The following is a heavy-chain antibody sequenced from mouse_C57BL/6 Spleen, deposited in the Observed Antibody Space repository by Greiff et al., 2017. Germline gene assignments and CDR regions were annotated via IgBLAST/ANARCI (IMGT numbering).Heavy chain of an antibody. CDR3: AREGHYYGSSFDY. CDR2: IEPNSGGT. CDR1: GYTFTSYW. V-gene: IGHV1-72*01. Sequence: QVQLQQPGAELVKPGASVKLSCKASGYTFTSYWMHWVKQRPGRGLEWIGRIEPNSGGTKYNEKFKSKATLTVDKPSSTAYMQLSSLTAEYSAVFYWAREGHYYGSSFDYWGQGTTLTVSS. J-gene: IGHJ2*01. D-gene: IGHD1-1*01.